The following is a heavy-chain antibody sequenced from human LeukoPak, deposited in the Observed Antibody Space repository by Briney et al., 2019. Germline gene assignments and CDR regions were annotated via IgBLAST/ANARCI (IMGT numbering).Heavy chain of an antibody. V-gene: IGHV3-30*02. J-gene: IGHJ4*02. CDR1: GFTFSSYG. CDR3: AKVPSGFLEWLFDY. D-gene: IGHD3-3*01. Sequence: GGSLRLSCAASGFTFSSYGMHWVRQAPGKGLEWVAFIRYDGSNKYYADSVKGRFTISRDNTKNTLYLQMNSLRAEDTAVYYCAKVPSGFLEWLFDYWAREPWSPSPQ. CDR2: IRYDGSNK.